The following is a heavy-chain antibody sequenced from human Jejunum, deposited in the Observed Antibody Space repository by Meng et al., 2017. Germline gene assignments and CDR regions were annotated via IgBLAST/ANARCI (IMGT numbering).Heavy chain of an antibody. Sequence: QVQLVHTGSELKKPGASVKVSCKASGYIFTKHAMNWVRQAPGQGLEWMGWINTNTGNSNYAQGFTGRFVFSVDTSVSTAYLQINNLRAEDTAVYYCAKTGYSGYDLDYWGQGTLVTVSS. CDR2: INTNTGNS. V-gene: IGHV7-4-1*02. CDR1: GYIFTKHA. J-gene: IGHJ4*02. D-gene: IGHD5-12*01. CDR3: AKTGYSGYDLDY.